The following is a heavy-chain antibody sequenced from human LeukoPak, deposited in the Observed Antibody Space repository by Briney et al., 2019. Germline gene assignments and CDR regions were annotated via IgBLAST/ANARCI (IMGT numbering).Heavy chain of an antibody. D-gene: IGHD1-26*01. J-gene: IGHJ4*02. CDR2: IYYSGST. CDR1: GGSISSGGYF. V-gene: IGHV4-31*03. CDR3: PRARYSWSYYC. Sequence: PSQTLSLTCTVSGGSISSGGYFWRWIRQHPGKGLEWIGYIYYSGSTYYNPALKSRVTISVDTSNNQLSLKLNSVAAAGTDVYYRPRARYSWSYYCRGQGTLVTVSS.